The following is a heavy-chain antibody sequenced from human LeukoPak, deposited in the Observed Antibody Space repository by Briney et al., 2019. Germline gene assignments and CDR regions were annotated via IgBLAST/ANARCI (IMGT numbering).Heavy chain of an antibody. CDR1: GLSFSSYG. J-gene: IGHJ4*02. V-gene: IGHV3-23*01. CDR3: ARVHRGDYATD. D-gene: IGHD3-10*01. CDR2: ISGSGGST. Sequence: GGSLRLSCAASGLSFSSYGMHWVRQAPGKGLEWVSAISGSGGSTYYADSVKGRFTISRDNSKNTLYLQMNSLRVEDTAVYYCARVHRGDYATDWGQGTLVTVSS.